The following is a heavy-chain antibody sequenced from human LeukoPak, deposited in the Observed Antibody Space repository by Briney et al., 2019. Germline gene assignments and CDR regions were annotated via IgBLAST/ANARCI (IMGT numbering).Heavy chain of an antibody. V-gene: IGHV3-48*01. J-gene: IGHJ5*02. CDR1: SLIFSSYS. CDR3: ARDPGYYDPGDYGWFDP. D-gene: IGHD4-17*01. Sequence: GGPLTLLCTASSLIFSSYSKLCLRQATGKGVEGVSYFCSRSNTIYYADCVKALLTISRDNANNSLYLQMNSLRAEDTAVYYCARDPGYYDPGDYGWFDPWGQGTLVTVSS. CDR2: FCSRSNTI.